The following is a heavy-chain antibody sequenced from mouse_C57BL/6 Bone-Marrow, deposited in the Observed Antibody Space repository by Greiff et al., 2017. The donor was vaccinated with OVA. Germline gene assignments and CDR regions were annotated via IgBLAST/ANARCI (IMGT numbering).Heavy chain of an antibody. J-gene: IGHJ1*03. V-gene: IGHV1-82*01. CDR1: GYAFSSSW. CDR3: ARWTSNWYFDV. Sequence: VKLVESGPELVKPGASVKISCKASGYAFSSSWMNWVKQRPGKGLEWIGRIYPGDGDTNYNGKFKGKATLTADKSSSTAYMQLSSLTSEDSAVYFCARWTSNWYFDVWGTGTTVTVSS. CDR2: IYPGDGDT.